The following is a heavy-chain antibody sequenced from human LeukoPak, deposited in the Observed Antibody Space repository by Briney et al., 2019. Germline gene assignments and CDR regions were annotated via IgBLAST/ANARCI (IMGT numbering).Heavy chain of an antibody. CDR1: GYSFTSYW. CDR2: IYPGDSDT. J-gene: IGHJ6*04. CDR3: ARHNGYSGLRFLEWSV. Sequence: GESLKISCKGSGYSFTSYWIGWVRQMPGKGLEWMGIIYPGDSDTRYSPSFQGQVTISADKSISTAYLQWSSLKASDTAMYYRARHNGYSGLRFLEWSVWGKGTTVTVSS. D-gene: IGHD3-3*01. V-gene: IGHV5-51*01.